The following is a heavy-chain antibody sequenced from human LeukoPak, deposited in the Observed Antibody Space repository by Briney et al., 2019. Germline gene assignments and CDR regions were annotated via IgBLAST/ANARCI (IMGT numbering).Heavy chain of an antibody. J-gene: IGHJ3*02. V-gene: IGHV3-21*01. CDR3: ARASSKQLAGYLPDGFDI. D-gene: IGHD3-9*01. CDR1: GFTFSSYW. Sequence: NPGGSLRLSCAASGFTFSSYWMNWVRQAPGKGLEWVSSISSSGTYVYYADSVKGRFTISRDNAKNSLSLQMNSLRADDAAVYYCARASSKQLAGYLPDGFDIWGQGTMVTVSS. CDR2: ISSSGTYV.